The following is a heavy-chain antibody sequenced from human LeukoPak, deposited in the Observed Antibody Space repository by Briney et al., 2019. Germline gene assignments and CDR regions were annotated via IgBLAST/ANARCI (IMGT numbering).Heavy chain of an antibody. CDR3: ARVIQLWAYPDY. Sequence: PSETLSLTCAVYGGSFSGYYWSWIRQPPGKGLEWIGEINHSGSTNYNPSLKSRVTISVDTSKNQFSLKLSSVTAADTAVYYCARVIQLWAYPDYWGQGTLVTVSS. V-gene: IGHV4-34*01. CDR1: GGSFSGYY. J-gene: IGHJ4*02. D-gene: IGHD5-18*01. CDR2: INHSGST.